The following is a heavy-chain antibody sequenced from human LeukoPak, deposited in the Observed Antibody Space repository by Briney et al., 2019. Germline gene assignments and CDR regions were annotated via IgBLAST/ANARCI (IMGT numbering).Heavy chain of an antibody. D-gene: IGHD3-3*01. CDR1: GFTFSSYS. Sequence: GGSLRLSCAASGFTFSSYSMNWVRQAPGKGLEWVSSISSSSSYIYYADSVKGRFTISRDNAKNSLYLQMNSLRAEDTAVFYCAKGSDYDFWSGSTDAFDIWGQGTMVTVSS. CDR3: AKGSDYDFWSGSTDAFDI. CDR2: ISSSSSYI. J-gene: IGHJ3*02. V-gene: IGHV3-21*04.